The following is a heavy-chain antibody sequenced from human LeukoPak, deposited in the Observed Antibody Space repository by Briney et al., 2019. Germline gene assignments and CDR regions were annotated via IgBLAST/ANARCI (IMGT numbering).Heavy chain of an antibody. Sequence: ASVKVSCKASGYTFTSYDINWVRQAPGQGLEWMGIINPSGGSTSYAQKFQGRVTMTRDTSTSTVYMELSSLRSEDTAVYYCARDGLAGSAFDIWGQGTMVTVSS. CDR2: INPSGGST. D-gene: IGHD1-26*01. V-gene: IGHV1-46*01. CDR3: ARDGLAGSAFDI. CDR1: GYTFTSYD. J-gene: IGHJ3*02.